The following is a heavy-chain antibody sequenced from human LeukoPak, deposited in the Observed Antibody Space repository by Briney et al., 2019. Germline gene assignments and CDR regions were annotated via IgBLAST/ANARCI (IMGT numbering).Heavy chain of an antibody. CDR1: RFSFNSYW. Sequence: GGSLRLSCAASRFSFNSYWMHWVRQAPGMGLVWVSRINSDGSSTSYADSVKGRFTISRDNAKNTLYLQMNNLRAEDTAVYYCVRGRYYFDYWGQGTLVTVSS. V-gene: IGHV3-74*01. CDR3: VRGRYYFDY. CDR2: INSDGSST. D-gene: IGHD5-24*01. J-gene: IGHJ4*02.